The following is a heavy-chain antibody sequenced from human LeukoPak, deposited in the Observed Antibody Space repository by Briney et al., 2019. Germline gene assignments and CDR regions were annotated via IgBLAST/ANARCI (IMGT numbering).Heavy chain of an antibody. J-gene: IGHJ5*02. Sequence: SETLSLTCTVSGGSISSSSYYWGWVRQPPGKGLEWIGSIYYSGSTYYNPPLKSRVTISVDTSKNQFSLKLSSVTAADTAVYYCARSVIQLWFYNWFDPWGQGTLVTVSS. CDR2: IYYSGST. D-gene: IGHD5-18*01. V-gene: IGHV4-39*01. CDR1: GGSISSSSYY. CDR3: ARSVIQLWFYNWFDP.